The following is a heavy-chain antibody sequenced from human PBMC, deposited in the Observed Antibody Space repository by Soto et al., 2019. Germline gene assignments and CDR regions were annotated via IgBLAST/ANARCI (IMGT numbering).Heavy chain of an antibody. V-gene: IGHV3-30-3*02. CDR3: TKRDYGDPGDYYYYGMDV. CDR2: ISYDGSNK. CDR1: GFTFSSYA. J-gene: IGHJ6*02. Sequence: PGGSLRLSCAASGFTFSSYAMHWVRQAPGKGLEWVAVISYDGSNKNHADTVKGRFTISRDNSKNTLYLQMNSLRAEDTAVYYCTKRDYGDPGDYYYYGMDVWGQGTTVTVSS. D-gene: IGHD4-17*01.